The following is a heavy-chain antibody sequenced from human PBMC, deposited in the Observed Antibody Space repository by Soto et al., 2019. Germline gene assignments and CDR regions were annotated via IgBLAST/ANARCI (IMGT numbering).Heavy chain of an antibody. Sequence: SETLSLTCTVSGGSISSSSYYWGWIRQPPGKGLEWIGSIYYSGSTYYNPSLKSRVTISVDTSKDQFSLKLSSVTAADTAVYYCARSIAAGLDYWGQGTLVTVSS. J-gene: IGHJ4*02. D-gene: IGHD6-13*01. CDR3: ARSIAAGLDY. CDR2: IYYSGST. CDR1: GGSISSSSYY. V-gene: IGHV4-39*01.